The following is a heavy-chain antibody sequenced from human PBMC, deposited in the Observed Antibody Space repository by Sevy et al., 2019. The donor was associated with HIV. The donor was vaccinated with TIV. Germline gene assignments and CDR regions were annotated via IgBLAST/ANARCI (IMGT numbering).Heavy chain of an antibody. J-gene: IGHJ4*02. Sequence: GGSLRLSCVTSGFTFRTSGMHWVRQSPGKGLEWVAVISYDEAHKNYADSVKGRFSISKDNSKNTLYLQMSSLRTEDTAVYYCAKDYSAGITMVRGGNRALRDYFDYWGQGTQVTVSS. D-gene: IGHD3-10*01. CDR3: AKDYSAGITMVRGGNRALRDYFDY. CDR2: ISYDEAHK. V-gene: IGHV3-30*18. CDR1: GFTFRTSG.